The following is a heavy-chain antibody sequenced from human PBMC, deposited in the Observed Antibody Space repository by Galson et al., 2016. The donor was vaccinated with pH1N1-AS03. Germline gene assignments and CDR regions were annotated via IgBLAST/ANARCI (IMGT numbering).Heavy chain of an antibody. CDR2: VYYDGNT. V-gene: IGHV4-39*07. CDR1: GDSTNIHTCY. Sequence: ETLSLTCSVSGDSTNIHTCYWGWIRQPPGKGLEWIGSVYYDGNTYYNPSLKSRATISVDTSKHLFSLKLTSVTAAATAVYYCARTRAARPADAFEVWGQGTTVTVSS. D-gene: IGHD6-6*01. J-gene: IGHJ3*01. CDR3: ARTRAARPADAFEV.